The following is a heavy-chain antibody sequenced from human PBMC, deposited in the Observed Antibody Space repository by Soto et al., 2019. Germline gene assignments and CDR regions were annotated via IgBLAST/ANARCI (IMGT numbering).Heavy chain of an antibody. Sequence: QVQLVESGGGVVQPGRSLRLSCAASGFTFSSYGMHWVRQAPGKGLEWVAVIWYDGSNKYYADSVKGRFTISRDNSKNTLYLQMNSLRAEDTAVYYCASPFQGSIGYSHTFDYWGQGTLVTVSS. CDR3: ASPFQGSIGYSHTFDY. CDR1: GFTFSSYG. CDR2: IWYDGSNK. J-gene: IGHJ4*02. D-gene: IGHD3-22*01. V-gene: IGHV3-33*01.